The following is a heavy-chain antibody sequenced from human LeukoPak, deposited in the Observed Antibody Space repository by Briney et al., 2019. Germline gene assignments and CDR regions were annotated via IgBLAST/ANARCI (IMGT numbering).Heavy chain of an antibody. Sequence: GGSLRLSCAASGFTFSAHWMSWVRQAPGKGLEWVANIKEDGSEKYYVDSVKGRFTISRDNAKNSLYLQMNSLRAEDTAVYYCASEPPSGWYNANWFDPWGQGTLVTVSS. V-gene: IGHV3-7*01. CDR2: IKEDGSEK. CDR3: ASEPPSGWYNANWFDP. D-gene: IGHD6-19*01. CDR1: GFTFSAHW. J-gene: IGHJ5*02.